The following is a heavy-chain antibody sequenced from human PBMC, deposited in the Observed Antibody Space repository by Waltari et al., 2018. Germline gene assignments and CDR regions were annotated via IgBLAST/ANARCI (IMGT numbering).Heavy chain of an antibody. D-gene: IGHD6-13*01. CDR1: GFSIRSGYY. V-gene: IGHV4-38-2*02. Sequence: QVQLQESGPGLLKPSETLSPPCAVSGFSIRSGYYWGWTRQPPGRGLEWIGSIYHSGSTYYNPSLKSRATISVDTSKNQFSLKLSSVTAADTAVYYCAREGRSIAPAGTRRKDFTFDYWGQGTLVTVSS. CDR2: IYHSGST. CDR3: AREGRSIAPAGTRRKDFTFDY. J-gene: IGHJ4*02.